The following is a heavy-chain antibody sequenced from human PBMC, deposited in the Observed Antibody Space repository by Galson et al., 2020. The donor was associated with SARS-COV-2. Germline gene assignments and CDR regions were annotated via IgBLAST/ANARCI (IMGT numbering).Heavy chain of an antibody. J-gene: IGHJ6*03. CDR2: INHSGST. Sequence: SETLSLTCGVFGEFLSDDYWSWIRQPPGKGLEWIGEINHSGSTNYNPSLKSRVTVSVDTSKNQFSLRLVSLTAADTAVYYCARIGLYSSSSLYYNFYMDVWGEGTPVTVSS. CDR3: ARIGLYSSSSLYYNFYMDV. V-gene: IGHV4-34*01. D-gene: IGHD6-6*01. CDR1: GEFLSDDY.